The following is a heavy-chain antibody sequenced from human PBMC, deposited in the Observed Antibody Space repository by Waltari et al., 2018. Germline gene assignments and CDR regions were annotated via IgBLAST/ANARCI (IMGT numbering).Heavy chain of an antibody. CDR1: GGSISSGSSY. CDR3: ARTPRSGSSWYLYYGMDV. V-gene: IGHV4-61*09. D-gene: IGHD6-13*01. CDR2: IYTSGST. Sequence: QVQLQESGPGLVKPSQTLSLTCTVSGGSISSGSSYWRWIRQPAGKGLEWIGYIYTSGSTNYNPSLKSRVTISVDTSKNQFSLKLSSVTAADTAVYYCARTPRSGSSWYLYYGMDVWGQGTTVTVSS. J-gene: IGHJ6*02.